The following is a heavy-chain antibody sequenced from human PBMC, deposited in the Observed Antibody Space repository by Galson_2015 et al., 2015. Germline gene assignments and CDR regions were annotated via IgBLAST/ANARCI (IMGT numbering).Heavy chain of an antibody. V-gene: IGHV3-48*03. J-gene: IGHJ3*02. Sequence: SLRLSCAASGFTFSSYEMNWVRQAPGKGLEWVSYISSSGSTIYYADSVKGRFTISRDNAKNSLYLQMNSLRAEDTAVYYCARDLVWGSYRHDAFDIWGQGTMVTVSS. CDR2: ISSSGSTI. CDR3: ARDLVWGSYRHDAFDI. CDR1: GFTFSSYE. D-gene: IGHD3-16*02.